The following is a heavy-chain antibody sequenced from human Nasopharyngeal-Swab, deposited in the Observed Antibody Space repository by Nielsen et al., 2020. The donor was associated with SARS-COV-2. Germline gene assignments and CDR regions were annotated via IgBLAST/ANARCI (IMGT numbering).Heavy chain of an antibody. CDR1: GFTFTSSA. J-gene: IGHJ4*02. V-gene: IGHV1-58*01. Sequence: SVKVSCKASGFTFTSSAVQWVRQARGQRLEWIGWIVVGSGNTNYAQKFQERVTITRDMSTSTAYMELGSLRSEDTAVYYCAAGVYYDFWSGYPPLDYWGQGTLVTVSS. CDR2: IVVGSGNT. CDR3: AAGVYYDFWSGYPPLDY. D-gene: IGHD3-3*01.